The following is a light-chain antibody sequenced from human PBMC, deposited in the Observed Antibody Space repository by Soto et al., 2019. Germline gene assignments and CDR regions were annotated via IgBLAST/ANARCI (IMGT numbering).Light chain of an antibody. J-gene: IGKJ4*01. CDR1: VGISGD. V-gene: IGKV1-9*01. CDR3: QQVNSYPLT. Sequence: IQLQQSPPSLSATEGHRCTITCRTSVGISGDLAWYPQTPGQAPNLLRCATSTLQSGVPSRFSGSGSGTELTLTISCLQPEDFATYDCQQVNSYPLTFGGR. CDR2: ATS.